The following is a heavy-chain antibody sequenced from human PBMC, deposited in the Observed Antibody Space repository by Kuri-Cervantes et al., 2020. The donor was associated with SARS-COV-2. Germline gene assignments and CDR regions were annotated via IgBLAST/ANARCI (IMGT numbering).Heavy chain of an antibody. CDR1: GGTFSSYA. J-gene: IGHJ6*02. CDR2: IIPIFGTA. D-gene: IGHD1-20*01. CDR3: ARFRHRGGYNWNQSDYYYGMGV. Sequence: SVKVSCKASGGTFSSYAISWVRQAPGQGLEWMGGIIPIFGTANYAQKFQGRATITADKSTSTAYMELSSLRSEDTAVYYCARFRHRGGYNWNQSDYYYGMGVWGQGTTVTVSS. V-gene: IGHV1-69*06.